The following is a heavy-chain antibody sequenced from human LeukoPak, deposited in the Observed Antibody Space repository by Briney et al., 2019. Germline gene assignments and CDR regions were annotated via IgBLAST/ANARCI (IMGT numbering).Heavy chain of an antibody. D-gene: IGHD3-9*01. V-gene: IGHV3-66*01. CDR1: GFTVSSNY. Sequence: GGSLRLACAASGFTVSSNYMSWVRHAPGKGLEWVSVIYSGGSTYYADSVKGRFTISRDNSKNTLYLQMNSLRAEDTAVYYCARAAVDVLRYFDWLSRPFDYWGQGTLVTVSS. CDR2: IYSGGST. J-gene: IGHJ4*02. CDR3: ARAAVDVLRYFDWLSRPFDY.